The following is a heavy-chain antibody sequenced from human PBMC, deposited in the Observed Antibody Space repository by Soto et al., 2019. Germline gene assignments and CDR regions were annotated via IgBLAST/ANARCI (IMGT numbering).Heavy chain of an antibody. CDR3: AKEAREDFWSGYPYMDV. J-gene: IGHJ6*02. Sequence: HPGGSLRLSCAASGFTFSSYAMSWVRQAPGKGLEWVSAISGSGGSTYYADSVKGRFTISRDNSKNTLYLQMNSLRAEDTAVYYCAKEAREDFWSGYPYMDVWGQGTTVTVSS. D-gene: IGHD3-3*01. CDR2: ISGSGGST. CDR1: GFTFSSYA. V-gene: IGHV3-23*01.